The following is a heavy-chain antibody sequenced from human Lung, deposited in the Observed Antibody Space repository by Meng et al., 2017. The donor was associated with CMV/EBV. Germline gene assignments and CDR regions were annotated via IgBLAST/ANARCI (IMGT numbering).Heavy chain of an antibody. CDR1: GGPISGSNW. CDR3: ARVTIVVAQYYFDY. Sequence: GPLRLSCAVAGGPISGSNWWSWVSQPPGKGLEWIGEIYHSGSTNYNPSLKSRVTISVDKSKNQFSLTLSSVTAADTAVYYCARVTIVVAQYYFDYWGQGTLVTVSS. CDR2: IYHSGST. J-gene: IGHJ4*02. D-gene: IGHD3-22*01. V-gene: IGHV4-4*02.